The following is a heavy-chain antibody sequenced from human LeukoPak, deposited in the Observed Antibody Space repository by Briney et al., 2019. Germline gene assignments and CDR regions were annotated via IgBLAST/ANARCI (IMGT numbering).Heavy chain of an antibody. CDR2: INPNSGGT. D-gene: IGHD1-26*01. CDR3: ARQGLHREQGPNDY. J-gene: IGHJ4*02. V-gene: IGHV1-2*02. Sequence: GASVKVSCKASGYTFTGYYMHWVRQAPGQGLEWMGWINPNSGGTNYAQKFQGRVTMTRDTSISTAYMELSRLRSDDTAMYYCARQGLHREQGPNDYWGQGTLVTVSS. CDR1: GYTFTGYY.